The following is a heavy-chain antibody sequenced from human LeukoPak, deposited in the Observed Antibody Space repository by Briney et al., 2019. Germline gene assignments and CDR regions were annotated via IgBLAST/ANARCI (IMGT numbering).Heavy chain of an antibody. CDR1: GYTFTVYY. CDR3: ARDRGYGIYYYYYMDV. V-gene: IGHV1-2*06. Sequence: ASVKVSCKASGYTFTVYYMHWVRQSPGQGLEWMRRINPNSGGTNYAQKFQGRVTMTRDTSISTAYVDLSRLRSEETAVCYCARDRGYGIYYYYYMDVWGKGTTVTVSS. J-gene: IGHJ6*03. D-gene: IGHD3-10*01. CDR2: INPNSGGT.